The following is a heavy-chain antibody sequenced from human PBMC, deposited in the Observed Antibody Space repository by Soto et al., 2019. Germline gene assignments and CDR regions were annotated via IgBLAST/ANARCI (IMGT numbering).Heavy chain of an antibody. V-gene: IGHV4-31*03. D-gene: IGHD2-21*01. Sequence: PSETLSLTCTVSGVSISSGGYYWTWIRQHPGKGLEWIGNTYYSGNTYYNPSLKSRISVSVDTTKDQFSLKVNSVSAADTAVYYCVAYGRDYFPDFWGQGTLVTVSS. CDR3: VAYGRDYFPDF. J-gene: IGHJ4*02. CDR2: TYYSGNT. CDR1: GVSISSGGYY.